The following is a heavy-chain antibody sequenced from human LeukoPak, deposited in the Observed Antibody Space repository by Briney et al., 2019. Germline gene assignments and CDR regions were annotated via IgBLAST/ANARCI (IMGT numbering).Heavy chain of an antibody. CDR2: IYYSGST. J-gene: IGHJ4*02. V-gene: IGHV4-39*07. CDR1: GGSISSSSYY. CDR3: ARENYYGSGSYSPDY. Sequence: PSETLSLTCTVSGGSISSSSYYWGWIRQPPGKGLEWIGSIYYSGSTYYNPSLKSRVTISVDRSKNQFSLKLSSVTAADTAVYYCARENYYGSGSYSPDYWGQGTLVTVSS. D-gene: IGHD3-10*01.